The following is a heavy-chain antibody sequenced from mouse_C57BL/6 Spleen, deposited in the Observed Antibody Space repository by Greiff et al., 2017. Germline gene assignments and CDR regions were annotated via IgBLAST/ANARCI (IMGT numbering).Heavy chain of an antibody. J-gene: IGHJ3*01. V-gene: IGHV1-74*01. CDR3: AIDGGNWDVAY. D-gene: IGHD4-1*01. CDR1: GYTFTSYW. Sequence: QVQLQQPGAELVKPGASVKVSCKASGYTFTSYWMHWVKQRPGQGLEWIGRIHPSDSDTNYNQQFKGKATLTVDKSSSTAYMQLSSLTSEDSAVYYCAIDGGNWDVAYWGQGTLVTVSA. CDR2: IHPSDSDT.